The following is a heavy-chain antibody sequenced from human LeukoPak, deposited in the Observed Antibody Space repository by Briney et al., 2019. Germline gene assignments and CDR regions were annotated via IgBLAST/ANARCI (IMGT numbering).Heavy chain of an antibody. J-gene: IGHJ3*01. Sequence: SGTLTLTCTASGGSFSSSHYWGWIRQPPGKRQEWIGSIYYGGSTYYNASLRSRVTTSVDTSKNQFSLKMSSLTAADTAVYYCAKSTYYYDTFVNAFDLWGQGTVVTVSS. D-gene: IGHD3-22*01. CDR3: AKSTYYYDTFVNAFDL. V-gene: IGHV4-39*07. CDR1: GGSFSSSHY. CDR2: IYYGGST.